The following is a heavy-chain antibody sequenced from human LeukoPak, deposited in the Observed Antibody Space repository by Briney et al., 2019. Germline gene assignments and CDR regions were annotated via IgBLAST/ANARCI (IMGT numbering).Heavy chain of an antibody. CDR2: ISSSSSYI. J-gene: IGHJ3*02. CDR3: ARGGDNGAVDPFDI. V-gene: IGHV3-21*01. CDR1: GFTFSSYS. Sequence: PGGSLRLSCAASGFTFSSYSMNWVRRAPGKGLEWVSSISSSSSYIYYADSVKGRFTISRDNAKNSLYLQMNSLRAEDTAVYYCARGGDNGAVDPFDIWGQGTMVTVSS. D-gene: IGHD2-21*02.